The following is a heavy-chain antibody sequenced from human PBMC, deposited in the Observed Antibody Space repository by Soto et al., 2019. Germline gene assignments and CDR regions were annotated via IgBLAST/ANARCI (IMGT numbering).Heavy chain of an antibody. Sequence: QLQLQESGPGLVKPSETLSLTCTVSGGSISSSSYYWGWIRQPPGKGLEWIGSIYYSGSTYYNPSLKSRVTISVDTSKNQFSLKLSSVTAADTAVYYCARLSIAAAADYWGQGTLVTVSS. D-gene: IGHD6-13*01. V-gene: IGHV4-39*01. CDR3: ARLSIAAAADY. CDR1: GGSISSSSYY. J-gene: IGHJ4*02. CDR2: IYYSGST.